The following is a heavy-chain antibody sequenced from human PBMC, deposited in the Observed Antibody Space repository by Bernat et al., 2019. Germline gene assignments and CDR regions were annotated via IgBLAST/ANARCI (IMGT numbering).Heavy chain of an antibody. CDR1: DFTFSSAW. Sequence: EGQLVESGGGLIRPGGSLRLSCEASDFTFSSAWMSWVRKAPGKGLDCVARIKSKTDGGTIEYAAPVKGRFTISRDDSRSTVYLQMNSLKTEDTALYYCTTFGGIWGQGTMVTVSS. J-gene: IGHJ3*02. V-gene: IGHV3-15*01. D-gene: IGHD3-16*01. CDR3: TTFGGI. CDR2: IKSKTDGGTI.